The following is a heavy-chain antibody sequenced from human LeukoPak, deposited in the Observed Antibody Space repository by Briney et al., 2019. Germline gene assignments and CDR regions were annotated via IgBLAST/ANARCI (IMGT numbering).Heavy chain of an antibody. V-gene: IGHV3-30*18. J-gene: IGHJ3*02. CDR1: GFTFSSYG. D-gene: IGHD3-9*01. CDR3: ANEPPWGDIPDSWDASDI. CDR2: ISYDGSNK. Sequence: PGGSLRLSCAASGFTFSSYGMHWVRQAPGKGLEWVAVISYDGSNKYYADSVKGRFTISRDNSKNTLYLQMNSLRAEDTAVYYCANEPPWGDIPDSWDASDIWGQGTMVTVSS.